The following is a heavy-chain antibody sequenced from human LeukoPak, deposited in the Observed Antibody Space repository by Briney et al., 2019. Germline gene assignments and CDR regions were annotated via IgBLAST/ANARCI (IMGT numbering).Heavy chain of an antibody. Sequence: SVKVSCKASGGTFSSYGISWVRQAPGQGLEWMGGIIPIFGTANYAQKFQGRVTITADESTSTAYMELSSLRSEDTAVYYCARDFHRGDYGRYWFDPWGQGTLVTVSS. J-gene: IGHJ5*02. D-gene: IGHD2-21*02. V-gene: IGHV1-69*13. CDR2: IIPIFGTA. CDR3: ARDFHRGDYGRYWFDP. CDR1: GGTFSSYG.